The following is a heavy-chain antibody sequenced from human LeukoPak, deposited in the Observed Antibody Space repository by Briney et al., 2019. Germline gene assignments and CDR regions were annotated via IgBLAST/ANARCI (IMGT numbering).Heavy chain of an antibody. CDR1: GYSFTDYY. V-gene: IGHV1-2*02. CDR3: ARADRLHGGPYLIGP. Sequence: ASVKVSCKTSGYSFTDYYMHWVRQAPGQGLEWMGWINPNSGGTSSAQKFQGRVTMTKDTSISTVYMEVSWLTSDDTAIYYCARADRLHGGPYLIGPWGQGTLVTVSS. D-gene: IGHD2-21*01. CDR2: INPNSGGT. J-gene: IGHJ5*02.